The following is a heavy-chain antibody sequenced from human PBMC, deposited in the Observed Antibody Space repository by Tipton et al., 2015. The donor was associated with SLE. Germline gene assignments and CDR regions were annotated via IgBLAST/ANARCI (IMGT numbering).Heavy chain of an antibody. CDR3: AKVRRRLVPLDY. Sequence: GSLRLSCAASGFTFSSYWMSWVRQAPGKGLEWVSHISGSSNTIYYADSVKGRFIISRDNAKNSLYLQLNSLRAEDTAVYYCAKVRRRLVPLDYWGQGTLVIVAS. CDR1: GFTFSSYW. CDR2: ISGSSNTI. D-gene: IGHD2-8*02. V-gene: IGHV3-48*01. J-gene: IGHJ4*02.